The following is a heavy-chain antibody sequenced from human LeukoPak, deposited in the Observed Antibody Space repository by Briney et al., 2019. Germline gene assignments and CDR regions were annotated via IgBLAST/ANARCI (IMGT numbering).Heavy chain of an antibody. CDR2: ISWNSGSI. J-gene: IGHJ4*02. CDR3: ATLGS. V-gene: IGHV3-9*01. CDR1: GFTFYDHA. Sequence: PGGSLRLSCAASGFTFYDHAMHWVRQAPGKGLEWVSGISWNSGSIGYADSVKGRFTISRDNAKNSLYLQMNSLRAEDTALYYCATLGSWGQGTLVTVSS. D-gene: IGHD1-26*01.